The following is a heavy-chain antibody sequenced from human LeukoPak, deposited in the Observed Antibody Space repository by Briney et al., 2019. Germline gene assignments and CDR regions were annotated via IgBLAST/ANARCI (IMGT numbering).Heavy chain of an antibody. D-gene: IGHD6-6*01. CDR3: ARDWGWGAARTFDY. Sequence: GGSLRLSCAASGFTVSSNYMSWVRQAPGKGLEWVANIKQDGSEKYYVDSVKGRFTISRDNAKNSLYLQMNSLRAEDTAVYYCARDWGWGAARTFDYWGQGTLVTVSS. J-gene: IGHJ4*02. CDR1: GFTVSSNY. V-gene: IGHV3-7*01. CDR2: IKQDGSEK.